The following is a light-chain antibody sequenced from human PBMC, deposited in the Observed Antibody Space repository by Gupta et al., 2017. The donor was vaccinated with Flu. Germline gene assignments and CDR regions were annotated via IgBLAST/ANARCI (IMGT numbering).Light chain of an antibody. CDR2: RAS. Sequence: IVLTRSPGSLSLSPGERATLSGRARQSVSSSYLAWYQQKPGQAPRRLIYRASSRATGIPDRFSGSGSGTDFTLTISRLEAEDFAVYYCLQDGSSPRSFGQGTKLEIK. J-gene: IGKJ2*03. CDR3: LQDGSSPRS. CDR1: QSVSSSY. V-gene: IGKV3-20*01.